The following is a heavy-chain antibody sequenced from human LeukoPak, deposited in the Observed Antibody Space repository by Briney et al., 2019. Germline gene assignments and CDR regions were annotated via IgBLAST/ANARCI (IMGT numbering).Heavy chain of an antibody. Sequence: GSLRLSCAASGFTVSSNYMSWVRQAPGKGLEWVSVIYSGGSTYYADSVKGRFTISRDNSKNTLYLQMNSLRAEDTAVYYCAIITTVAGTTMSDYWGQGTLVTVSS. CDR2: IYSGGST. CDR1: GFTVSSNY. CDR3: AIITTVAGTTMSDY. J-gene: IGHJ4*02. D-gene: IGHD6-19*01. V-gene: IGHV3-66*01.